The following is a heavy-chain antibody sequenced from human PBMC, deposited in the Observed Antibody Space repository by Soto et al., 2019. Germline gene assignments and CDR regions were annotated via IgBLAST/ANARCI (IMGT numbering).Heavy chain of an antibody. CDR1: GGTFKNYA. V-gene: IGHV1-69*01. CDR2: ILPVLDEL. Sequence: QVQLVQSESEVKKPGSSVKVSCKVSGGTFKNYAISWVRQAPGQGLKWVGGILPVLDELHYAPKLQGRVTITADEVTSTAHLELGSLTSEDTAVYFCARASDTSGYHYWGQGTLVTVSS. J-gene: IGHJ4*02. D-gene: IGHD3-22*01. CDR3: ARASDTSGYHY.